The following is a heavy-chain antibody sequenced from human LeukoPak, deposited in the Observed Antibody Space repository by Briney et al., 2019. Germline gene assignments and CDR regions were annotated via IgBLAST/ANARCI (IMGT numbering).Heavy chain of an antibody. V-gene: IGHV3-7*03. CDR2: IKQDGSEK. CDR1: GLTFSSYW. J-gene: IGHJ4*02. Sequence: GGSLRLSCAASGLTFSSYWMNWVRQAPGKGLEWVANIKQDGSEKYYVDSVKGRFTISRDNAKNSLYLQVNSLRAEDTAVYYCASSGSLDYWGQGTLVTVSS. CDR3: ASSGSLDY. D-gene: IGHD3-10*01.